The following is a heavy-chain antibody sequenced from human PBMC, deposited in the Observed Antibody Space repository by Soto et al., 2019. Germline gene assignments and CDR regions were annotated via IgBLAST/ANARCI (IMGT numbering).Heavy chain of an antibody. J-gene: IGHJ5*02. V-gene: IGHV4-61*01. CDR2: FYYSGST. CDR1: GGSVSSGSYY. D-gene: IGHD3-9*01. Sequence: QVQLQESGPGLVKPSETLSLTCTVSGGSVSSGSYYWSWIRQPPGKGLEWIGYFYYSGSTNYNPSLKSRVTISVDTSKNQFSLKLSSVTAADTAVYYCARARDDRGWFDPWGQGTLVTVSS. CDR3: ARARDDRGWFDP.